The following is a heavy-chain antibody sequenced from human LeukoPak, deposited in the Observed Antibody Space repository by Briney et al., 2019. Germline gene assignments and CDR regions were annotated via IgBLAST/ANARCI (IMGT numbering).Heavy chain of an antibody. CDR3: ARVYRTVFDY. CDR1: GGSISSYY. V-gene: IGHV4-59*01. D-gene: IGHD2/OR15-2a*01. CDR2: IYYSGST. Sequence: SETLSLTCTVSGGSISSYYWSWIRQPPGKGLEWIGYIYYSGSTNYNPSLKSRVTISVDTSKNQLSLKLSSVTAADTAVYYCARVYRTVFDYWGQGTLVTVSS. J-gene: IGHJ4*02.